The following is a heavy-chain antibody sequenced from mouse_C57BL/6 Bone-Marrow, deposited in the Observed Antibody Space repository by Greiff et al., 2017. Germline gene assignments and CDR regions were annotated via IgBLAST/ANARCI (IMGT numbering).Heavy chain of an antibody. Sequence: EVQGVESGGGLVKPGGSLKLSCAASGFTFSDYGMHWVRQAPEKGLEWVAYISSGSSTIYYADTVKGRFPISRDNAKNTLFLQMTSLRSEDTAMYYCANWLPPYYYAMDYWGQGTSVTVSS. V-gene: IGHV5-17*01. CDR3: ANWLPPYYYAMDY. CDR1: GFTFSDYG. D-gene: IGHD2-2*01. J-gene: IGHJ4*01. CDR2: ISSGSSTI.